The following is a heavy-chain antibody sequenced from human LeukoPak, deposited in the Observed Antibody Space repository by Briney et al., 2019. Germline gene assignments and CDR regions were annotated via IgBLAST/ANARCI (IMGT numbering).Heavy chain of an antibody. V-gene: IGHV3-33*03. J-gene: IGHJ4*02. Sequence: GGSLRLSCAASGFSFSTYGMHWVRQAPGKGLGWVAAAQGDGRLQYYADSVKGRFTISRDNAKNTLFLQMNSLRAEDTAVYYCAGGRGSYGLWDSWGQGTLVTVSS. CDR2: AQGDGRLQ. CDR3: AGGRGSYGLWDS. D-gene: IGHD1-26*01. CDR1: GFSFSTYG.